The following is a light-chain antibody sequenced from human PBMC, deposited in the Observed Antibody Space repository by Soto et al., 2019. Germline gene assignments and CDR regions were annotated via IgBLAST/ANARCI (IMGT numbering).Light chain of an antibody. CDR1: QSVNIN. V-gene: IGKV3-15*01. J-gene: IGKJ1*01. CDR2: GAS. CDR3: QQYNKWPRT. Sequence: EIVLTQSPGTLSLSPGERATLSCRASQSVNINLAWYQQKPGQAPRLLIFGASSRANGIPARFSGSGSGTEFTLTISNLQTEDFAVYYCQQYNKWPRTFGQGTKV.